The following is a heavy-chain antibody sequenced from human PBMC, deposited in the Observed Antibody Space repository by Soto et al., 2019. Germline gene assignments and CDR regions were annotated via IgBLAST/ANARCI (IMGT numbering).Heavy chain of an antibody. Sequence: ASVKVSCKASGGTFSSYAISWVRQAPGQGLEWMGGIIPSLGTANYAQKCQGRVTITADESTSTAYMELSSLRSEDTAVYYCARTPPAGTAMVPSDDYYYGMDVWGQGTTVTVSS. CDR1: GGTFSSYA. J-gene: IGHJ6*02. V-gene: IGHV1-69*13. D-gene: IGHD5-18*01. CDR3: ARTPPAGTAMVPSDDYYYGMDV. CDR2: IIPSLGTA.